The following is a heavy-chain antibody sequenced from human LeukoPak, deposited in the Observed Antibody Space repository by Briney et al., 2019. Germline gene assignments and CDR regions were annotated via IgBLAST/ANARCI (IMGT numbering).Heavy chain of an antibody. J-gene: IGHJ6*03. CDR3: AKSGYYYYYMDV. CDR2: IYTSGHT. V-gene: IGHV4-61*02. Sequence: SETLSLTCTVSGGSISSSSYYWGWIRQPAGKGLEWIGRIYTSGHTNYNPSLKSRVTMSMDTSNNHFSLKLMSVTAADTAVYYCAKSGYYYYYMDVWGKGTTVTVSS. CDR1: GGSISSSSYY. D-gene: IGHD3-10*01.